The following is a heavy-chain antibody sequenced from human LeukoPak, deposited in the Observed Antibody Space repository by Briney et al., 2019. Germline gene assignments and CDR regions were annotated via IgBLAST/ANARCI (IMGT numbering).Heavy chain of an antibody. CDR3: ARALVNPTLDS. V-gene: IGHV1-46*01. J-gene: IGHJ5*01. D-gene: IGHD3-10*01. CDR1: GYTFTSYD. CDR2: INPDGGNT. Sequence: GASVKASCKASGYTFTSYDITWVRQAPGQGLEWVGQINPDGGNTRYAQRFHGRVILSTDMSTSTVYMEVSSLSSDDTAVYYCARALVNPTLDSWGQGTLVTVSS.